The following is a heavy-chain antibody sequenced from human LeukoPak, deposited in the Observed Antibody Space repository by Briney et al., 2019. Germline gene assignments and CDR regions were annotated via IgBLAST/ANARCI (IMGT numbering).Heavy chain of an antibody. Sequence: GSLRLSCAASGFTFSSYWMSWVRQAPGKGLEWVANIKQDGSEKYYVDSVKGRFTISRDNAKNSLYLQMNSPRAEDTALYYCAKDIGMTTVVKSYFDYWGQGTLVTVSS. CDR2: IKQDGSEK. CDR1: GFTFSSYW. V-gene: IGHV3-7*03. CDR3: AKDIGMTTVVKSYFDY. J-gene: IGHJ4*02. D-gene: IGHD4-23*01.